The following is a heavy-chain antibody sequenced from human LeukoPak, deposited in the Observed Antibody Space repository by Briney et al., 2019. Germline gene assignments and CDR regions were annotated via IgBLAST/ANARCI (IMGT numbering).Heavy chain of an antibody. Sequence: PSETLSLTCTVSGGSITSSGYYWGWLRQPPGQGLEWIGSIHYSGSTYYNPSLKSRVTISVDRSKNQFSLKLSSVTAADTAVYYCARGGSTVRRGIGDYWGQGTLVTVSS. V-gene: IGHV4-39*07. D-gene: IGHD3-10*01. CDR3: ARGGSTVRRGIGDY. J-gene: IGHJ4*02. CDR1: GGSITSSGYY. CDR2: IHYSGST.